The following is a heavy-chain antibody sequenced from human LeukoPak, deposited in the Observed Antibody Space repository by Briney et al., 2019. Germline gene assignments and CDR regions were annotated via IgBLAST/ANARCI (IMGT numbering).Heavy chain of an antibody. V-gene: IGHV3-23*01. Sequence: GGSLRLSCAASEFTFDSFAMNWVRQAPGKGLEWVSGISASGGFTYYADSVKGRFTISRENSKNTLYLQMNSLRAEDTAVYYCAKDWSGSDYFDYWGQGTLVTVSS. D-gene: IGHD1-14*01. CDR3: AKDWSGSDYFDY. J-gene: IGHJ4*02. CDR2: ISASGGFT. CDR1: EFTFDSFA.